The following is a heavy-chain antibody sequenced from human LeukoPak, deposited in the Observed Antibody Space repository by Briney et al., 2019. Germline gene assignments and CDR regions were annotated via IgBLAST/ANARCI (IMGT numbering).Heavy chain of an antibody. CDR2: ISWNSGSI. CDR1: GFIFNNYA. D-gene: IGHD5-24*01. V-gene: IGHV3-9*01. Sequence: GRSLRLSCAGSGFIFNNYAMHWVRQPPGKGLEWVSGISWNSGSIDYADSVKGRFTISRDNAKNSLYLQMNSLRAEDTAIYYCTRVGYIDEGIDYWGQGTLVTVSS. J-gene: IGHJ4*02. CDR3: TRVGYIDEGIDY.